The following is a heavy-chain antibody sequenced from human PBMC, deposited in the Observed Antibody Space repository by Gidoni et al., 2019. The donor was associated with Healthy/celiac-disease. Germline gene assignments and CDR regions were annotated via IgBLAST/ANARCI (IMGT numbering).Heavy chain of an antibody. J-gene: IGHJ4*02. Sequence: EVQLVESGGGWVQPGRSLRLSCAASGFTFDDYAMHWVRQAPGKGLEWVSGISWNSGSIGYADSVKGRFTISRDNAKNSLYLQMNSLRAEDTALYYCAKDYGSGSAFDYWGQGTLVTVSS. CDR1: GFTFDDYA. CDR2: ISWNSGSI. V-gene: IGHV3-9*01. CDR3: AKDYGSGSAFDY. D-gene: IGHD3-10*01.